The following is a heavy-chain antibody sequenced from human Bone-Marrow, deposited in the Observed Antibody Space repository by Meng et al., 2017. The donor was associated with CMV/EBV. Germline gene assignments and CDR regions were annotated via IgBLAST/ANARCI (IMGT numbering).Heavy chain of an antibody. CDR3: ARRTEPYSGSYRGAFDI. D-gene: IGHD1-26*01. V-gene: IGHV1-69*05. Sequence: SVKVSCKTSGGTFSSYAISWVRQAPGQGLEWMGGIIPIFGTANYAQKFQGRVTITTDESTSTAYMELSSLRSEDTAVYYCARRTEPYSGSYRGAFDIWGQGTMVT. CDR1: GGTFSSYA. J-gene: IGHJ3*02. CDR2: IIPIFGTA.